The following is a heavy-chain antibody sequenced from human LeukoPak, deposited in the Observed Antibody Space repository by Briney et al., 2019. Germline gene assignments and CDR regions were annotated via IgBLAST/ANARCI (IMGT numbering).Heavy chain of an antibody. Sequence: ASVKVSCKASGYTFTSYGISWVRRAPGQGLEWMGWISAYNGNTNYAQKLQGRVTMTTDTSTSTAYMELRSLRSDDTAVYYCARGVTIFDLSYYYYMDVWGKGTTVTVSS. J-gene: IGHJ6*03. CDR1: GYTFTSYG. V-gene: IGHV1-18*01. CDR2: ISAYNGNT. D-gene: IGHD3-3*01. CDR3: ARGVTIFDLSYYYYMDV.